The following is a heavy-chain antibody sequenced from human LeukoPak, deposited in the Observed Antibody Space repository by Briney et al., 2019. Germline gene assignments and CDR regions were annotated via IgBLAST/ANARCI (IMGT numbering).Heavy chain of an antibody. V-gene: IGHV4-59*08. CDR1: DDSISSYY. CDR3: ARWGGTLNAFDV. D-gene: IGHD1-26*01. Sequence: SETLFLTCRVSDDSISSYYWNWIRQPPGKPLEWIVYTHYSGNTNYNPSLKSRVTTLVDMSKNQFSLKLSSVTAADTAVYYCARWGGTLNAFDVWGQGTLVTVSS. J-gene: IGHJ3*01. CDR2: THYSGNT.